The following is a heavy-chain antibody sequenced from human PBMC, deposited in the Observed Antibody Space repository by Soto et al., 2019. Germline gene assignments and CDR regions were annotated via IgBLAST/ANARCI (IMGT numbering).Heavy chain of an antibody. CDR1: GFTFISFG. Sequence: QVLLVESGGGVVQPGRSLRLSCAASGFTFISFGMHWVRQAPGKGLEWVAVISDDGSTKHYADSVKGRFTISRDKSKNTLYLQMNSLGPEDTAVYYCAKDRWGDFGDLNLPGYWGQGTLVTVSS. J-gene: IGHJ4*02. D-gene: IGHD4-17*01. V-gene: IGHV3-30*18. CDR2: ISDDGSTK. CDR3: AKDRWGDFGDLNLPGY.